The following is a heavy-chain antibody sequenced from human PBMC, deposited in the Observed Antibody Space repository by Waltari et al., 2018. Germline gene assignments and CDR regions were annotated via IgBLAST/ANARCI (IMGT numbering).Heavy chain of an antibody. Sequence: EVQLVESGGGLVQPGRSLRLSCAVSGLTFDDYAMHWVRQAPGKGLEWVSGISWNSDNIGYADSVKGRFTISRDNAKNSLYLQMNSLRPEDTALYYCAKGHSGSYGLKDWGQGTLVTVSS. V-gene: IGHV3-9*01. CDR1: GLTFDDYA. J-gene: IGHJ4*02. CDR3: AKGHSGSYGLKD. CDR2: ISWNSDNI. D-gene: IGHD1-26*01.